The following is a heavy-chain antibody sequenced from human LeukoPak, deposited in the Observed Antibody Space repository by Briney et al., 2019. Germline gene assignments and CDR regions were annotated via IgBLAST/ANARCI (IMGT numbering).Heavy chain of an antibody. CDR2: IYLGDSQT. V-gene: IGHV5-51*01. J-gene: IGHJ5*02. CDR3: TRRLTISGVGDGHENWFDP. Sequence: GESLKISCKGSGSDLTNYWINWVRQMPGKGLEWMGNIYLGDSQTKYSPSFQGQVTFSADKSITTAYLQLSSLKASDTAVYYCTRRLTISGVGDGHENWFDPWGQGTLVTVSS. CDR1: GSDLTNYW. D-gene: IGHD3-3*01.